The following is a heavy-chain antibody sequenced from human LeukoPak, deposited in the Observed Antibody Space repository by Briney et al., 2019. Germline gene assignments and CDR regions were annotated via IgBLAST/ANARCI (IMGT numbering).Heavy chain of an antibody. Sequence: SETLSLTCTVSGRSMRSRGYYWSWIRQHPGKGLEWIGYIYYSGSTYYNPSLKSRVTISVVTSKNQFSLRLSSVTAADPALYLWSRGRIVETLRDAFDIWGQGTMVTVSS. CDR2: IYYSGST. CDR3: SRGRIVETLRDAFDI. D-gene: IGHD1-26*01. CDR1: GRSMRSRGYY. V-gene: IGHV4-31*03. J-gene: IGHJ3*02.